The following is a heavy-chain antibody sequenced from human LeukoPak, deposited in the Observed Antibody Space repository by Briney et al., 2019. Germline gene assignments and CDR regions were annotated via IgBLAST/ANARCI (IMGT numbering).Heavy chain of an antibody. Sequence: GGSLRLSCVISGFTVSSNFMNWVRQAPGKGLEWVSIIYSGGSTYYADSVKGRFTISRDISKNTLSLQMNSLRDEDTAVYYCARELLLSYAFDIWGQGTMVTVSS. CDR3: ARELLLSYAFDI. D-gene: IGHD3-22*01. CDR1: GFTVSSNF. CDR2: IYSGGST. V-gene: IGHV3-66*01. J-gene: IGHJ3*02.